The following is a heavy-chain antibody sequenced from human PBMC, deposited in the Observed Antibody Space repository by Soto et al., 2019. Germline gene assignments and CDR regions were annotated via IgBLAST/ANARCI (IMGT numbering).Heavy chain of an antibody. D-gene: IGHD1-1*01. CDR2: INHSGST. CDR1: GGTFSGYY. J-gene: IGHJ6*02. CDR3: AWGGAGWKYYGMDV. V-gene: IGHV4-34*08. Sequence: SETLSLTCAVYGGTFSGYYWSWIRQPPGKGLEWIGEINHSGSTNYNPSLKSRVTISVDTSKNQFSLKLSSVTAADTAVYYCAWGGAGWKYYGMDVWGQGTTVTVSS.